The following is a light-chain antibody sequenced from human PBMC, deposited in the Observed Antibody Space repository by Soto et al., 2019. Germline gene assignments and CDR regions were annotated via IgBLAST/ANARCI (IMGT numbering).Light chain of an antibody. Sequence: DIQMTQSPSSLSASVGDRVTITCRASQSISSYLNWYQQKPGKAPKLLIYAASSLQSGVPSRFSGSGSRTDVTLTISSLQPEDFATYYCQQSYSTPDTFGQGTKLEIK. CDR2: AAS. J-gene: IGKJ2*01. CDR3: QQSYSTPDT. CDR1: QSISSY. V-gene: IGKV1-39*01.